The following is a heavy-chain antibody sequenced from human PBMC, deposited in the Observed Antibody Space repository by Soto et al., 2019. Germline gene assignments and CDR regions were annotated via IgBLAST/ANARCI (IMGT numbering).Heavy chain of an antibody. D-gene: IGHD3-9*01. CDR1: GGTFTNYT. V-gene: IGHV1-69*06. CDR3: ARGIGLRYFDLPFEY. CDR2: SIPMFGTT. Sequence: QVQLVQSGAEVKKPGSSVKVSCKASGGTFTNYTISWVRQAPGQGLEWMGGSIPMFGTTNHAQKFQGRVTINAKKSTTTAHMERSSLRSEYTALYYCARGIGLRYFDLPFEYLGQGTLVIVAA. J-gene: IGHJ4*02.